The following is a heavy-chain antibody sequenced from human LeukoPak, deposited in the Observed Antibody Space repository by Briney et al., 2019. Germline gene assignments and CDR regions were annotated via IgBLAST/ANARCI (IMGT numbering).Heavy chain of an antibody. D-gene: IGHD4-11*01. CDR1: GFTFSSYG. V-gene: IGHV3-30*02. CDR2: IRYDGSNK. CDR3: AKEGDYSNTFDY. J-gene: IGHJ4*02. Sequence: PGGSLRLSCAASGFTFSSYGMHWVRQAPGKGLEWVAFIRYDGSNKYYADSVKGRFTISRDNSKNTLYLQMNSLRAEDTAVYYCAKEGDYSNTFDYWGQGTLVTVSS.